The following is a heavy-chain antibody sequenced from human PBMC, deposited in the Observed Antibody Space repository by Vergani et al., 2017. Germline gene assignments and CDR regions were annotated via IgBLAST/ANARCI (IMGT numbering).Heavy chain of an antibody. CDR3: ARENDIFNGYYSHYFDH. Sequence: QVQLQESGPGLVKPSETLSLTCTVSGGSISHYYWSWIRQPPGKGPEWIGYVNNDGSTNYNPSLGSRVSISLDTSKSQFSLKLTSVTAADTAVYYCARENDIFNGYYSHYFDHWGQGNLVTVSS. J-gene: IGHJ4*02. CDR1: GGSISHYY. V-gene: IGHV4-59*01. CDR2: VNNDGST. D-gene: IGHD3-9*01.